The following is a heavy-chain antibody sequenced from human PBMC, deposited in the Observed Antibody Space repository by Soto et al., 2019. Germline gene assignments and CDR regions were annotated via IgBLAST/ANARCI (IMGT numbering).Heavy chain of an antibody. D-gene: IGHD3-16*01. J-gene: IGHJ4*02. CDR3: ARGQTGGGWGYYFDY. CDR2: FIPIFVTA. Sequence: QVQLVQSGAEVKKPGSSVKVSCKASGGTFSSYAIDWVRQAPGQGLEWLGGFIPIFVTADYAQKFQGRFTITADESTSTAYMELSSLRSEDTAVYYCARGQTGGGWGYYFDYWGQGTLVTVSS. V-gene: IGHV1-69*12. CDR1: GGTFSSYA.